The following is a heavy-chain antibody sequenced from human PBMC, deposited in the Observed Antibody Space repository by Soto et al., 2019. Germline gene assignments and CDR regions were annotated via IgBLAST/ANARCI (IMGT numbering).Heavy chain of an antibody. J-gene: IGHJ4*02. CDR2: LLRPGGGT. V-gene: IGHV3-23*01. Sequence: GRSLRLSGAAWGFMFSDDAMTWARQAPGKELEWVSGLLRPGGGTYYADSVKGRFTVSRDNSKNTLHLQMNGLRAEDTAVYYCAKEPELGPYWGQGTLVTVSS. D-gene: IGHD7-27*01. CDR1: GFMFSDDA. CDR3: AKEPELGPY.